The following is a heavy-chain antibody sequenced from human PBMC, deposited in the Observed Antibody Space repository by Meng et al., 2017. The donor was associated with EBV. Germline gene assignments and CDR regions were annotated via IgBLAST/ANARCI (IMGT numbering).Heavy chain of an antibody. CDR1: GGPFRNYA. CDR2: FLPTLGAP. V-gene: IGHV1-69*01. J-gene: IGHJ4*02. CDR3: ASESGRGYTPDY. D-gene: IGHD3-10*01. Sequence: QGQLVQPAAEVKKPGSSVKVSCKTSGGPFRNYAISWVRQAPGQGLEWLGGFLPTLGAPNYAQKFHGRVSITADESTSTHYMDLSSLRSEDTAVYYCASESGRGYTPDYWGQGTLVTVSS.